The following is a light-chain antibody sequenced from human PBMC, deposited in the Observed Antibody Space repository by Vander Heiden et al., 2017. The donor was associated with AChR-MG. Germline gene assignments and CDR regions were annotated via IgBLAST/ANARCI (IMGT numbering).Light chain of an antibody. CDR2: DAS. CDR1: HSISSY. V-gene: IGKV1-39*01. J-gene: IGKJ1*01. CDR3: QQSYTTPWT. Sequence: IQMTQSPSSLSASVGDRVTITCRASHSISSYLNWYQHKPGKAPKLLIHDASSLHSGVPSRFSGSGSGTDFTLTISSRQPEDFATYFCQQSYTTPWTFGQGTKVQIK.